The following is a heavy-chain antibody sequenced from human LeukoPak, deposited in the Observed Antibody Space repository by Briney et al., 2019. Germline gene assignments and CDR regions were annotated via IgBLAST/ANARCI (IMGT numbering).Heavy chain of an antibody. J-gene: IGHJ4*02. CDR2: IYYSGST. D-gene: IGHD5-18*01. Sequence: SETLSLTCTVSGGSISSYYWSWIRQPPGRGLEWIGYIYYSGSTNYNPSLKSRVTISVDTSKNQFSLKLSSVTAADTAVYYCARVRVDTAMVIFDYWGQGTLVTVSS. CDR3: ARVRVDTAMVIFDY. CDR1: GGSISSYY. V-gene: IGHV4-59*01.